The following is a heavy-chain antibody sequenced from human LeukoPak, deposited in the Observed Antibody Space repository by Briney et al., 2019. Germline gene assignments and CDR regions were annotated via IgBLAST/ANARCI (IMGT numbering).Heavy chain of an antibody. CDR3: AKSNGYGLVDI. V-gene: IGHV4-34*01. D-gene: IGHD3-10*01. Sequence: SETLSLTCAVYGGSFSGYYWSWIRQPPGKGLEWIGEINHSGSTNYNPSLKSRVTISVGTSKNQFSLKLSSVTAADTAVYYCAKSNGYGLVDIWGQGTMVTVSS. CDR2: INHSGST. J-gene: IGHJ3*02. CDR1: GGSFSGYY.